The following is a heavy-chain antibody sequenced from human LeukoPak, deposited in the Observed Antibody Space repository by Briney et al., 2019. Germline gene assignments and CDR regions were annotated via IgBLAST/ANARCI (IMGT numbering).Heavy chain of an antibody. CDR3: AAGQDYYYYYGMDV. CDR2: ISGSGGST. Sequence: GGSLRLSCAASGSTFSSYAMSWVRQAPGKGLEWVSAISGSGGSTYYADSVKGRFTISRDNSKNTLYLQMNSLRAEDTAVYYCAAGQDYYYYYGMDVWGQGTRSPSP. CDR1: GSTFSSYA. V-gene: IGHV3-23*01. D-gene: IGHD6-13*01. J-gene: IGHJ6*02.